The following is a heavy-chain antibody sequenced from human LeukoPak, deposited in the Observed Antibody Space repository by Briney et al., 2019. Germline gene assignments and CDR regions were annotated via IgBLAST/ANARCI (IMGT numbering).Heavy chain of an antibody. J-gene: IGHJ4*02. CDR1: GLSFSSYA. CDR2: ISYDGTEK. Sequence: GGSLRLSCAASGLSFSSYAMHWVRQAPGKGLEWVAVISYDGTEKYYGDSVKGRFTISRDNSKNTLYLQMNSLRAEDTALYYCARDGHGVPLDYWGQGTLVTVSP. V-gene: IGHV3-30-3*01. D-gene: IGHD4-17*01. CDR3: ARDGHGVPLDY.